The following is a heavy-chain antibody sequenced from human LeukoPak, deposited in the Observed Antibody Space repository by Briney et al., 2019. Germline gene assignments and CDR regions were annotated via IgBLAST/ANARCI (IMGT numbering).Heavy chain of an antibody. CDR3: ARSVAASRDY. CDR1: GSTFDDYG. D-gene: IGHD2-15*01. Sequence: GGSRRLSCAASGSTFDDYGMSWVSPAPGKGLELVSGINSNDGNTGYAESFKGRFTISRDNAKNSLYLQMNSLRAEDTALYYCARSVAASRDYWGQGTLVTVSS. CDR2: INSNDGNT. J-gene: IGHJ4*02. V-gene: IGHV3-20*04.